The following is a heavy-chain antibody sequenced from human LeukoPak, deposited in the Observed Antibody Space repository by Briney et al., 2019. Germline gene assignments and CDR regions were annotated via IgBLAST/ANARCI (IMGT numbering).Heavy chain of an antibody. D-gene: IGHD6-19*01. CDR2: ISSSGSTI. CDR1: GFTFGDYY. Sequence: GGSLRLSCAASGFTFGDYYMSWIRQAPGKGLEWVSYISSSGSTIYYADSVKGRFTISRDNAKNSLYLQMNSLRAEDTAVYYCARYSSGWWGTKYYFDYWGQGTLVTVSS. J-gene: IGHJ4*02. V-gene: IGHV3-11*01. CDR3: ARYSSGWWGTKYYFDY.